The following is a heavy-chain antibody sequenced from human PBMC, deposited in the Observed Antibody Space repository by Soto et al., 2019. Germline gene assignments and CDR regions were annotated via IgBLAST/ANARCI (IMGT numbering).Heavy chain of an antibody. CDR3: AKLAVAGVWGPFDY. CDR2: ISYAGTNQ. D-gene: IGHD6-19*01. Sequence: PVGSLRLSCAASGFTFNLYGMHWVRQAPGKGLEWVAAISYAGTNQFYADSVKGRFTISRDNSKDTVYLQLNSLRPEDRAVYYCAKLAVAGVWGPFDYWGQGIPVTVSS. CDR1: GFTFNLYG. J-gene: IGHJ4*02. V-gene: IGHV3-30*18.